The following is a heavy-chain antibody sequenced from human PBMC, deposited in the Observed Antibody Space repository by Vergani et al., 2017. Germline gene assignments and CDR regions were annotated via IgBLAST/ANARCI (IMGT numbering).Heavy chain of an antibody. V-gene: IGHV4-59*01. CDR1: GGSISSYY. D-gene: IGHD6-19*01. J-gene: IGHJ3*02. CDR2: IYYSGST. Sequence: QVQLQESGPGLVKPSETLSLTCTVSGGSISSYYWSWIWQPPGKGLEWIGYIYYSGSTNYNPSLKSRVTISVDTSKNQFSLKLSSVTAADTAVYYCARETGSSGWWEFLGAFDIWGQGTMVTVSS. CDR3: ARETGSSGWWEFLGAFDI.